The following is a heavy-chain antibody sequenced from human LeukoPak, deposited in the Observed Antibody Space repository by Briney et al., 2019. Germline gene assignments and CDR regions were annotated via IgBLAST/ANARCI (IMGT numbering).Heavy chain of an antibody. V-gene: IGHV4-39*07. CDR1: GGSISSGGYY. CDR2: ITDSGRT. D-gene: IGHD2-2*01. J-gene: IGHJ6*02. CDR3: ATYCSSTSCSYYYGMDV. Sequence: PSETLSLTCTVSGGSISSGGYYWSWIRQPPGKGLEWFGEITDSGRTNYTPSLKSRVTISVDTSKNQFSLKLSSVPAADTAVYYCATYCSSTSCSYYYGMDVWGQGTTVTVSS.